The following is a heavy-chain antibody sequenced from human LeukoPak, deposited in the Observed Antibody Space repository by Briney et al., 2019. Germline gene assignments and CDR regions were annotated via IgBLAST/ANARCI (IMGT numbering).Heavy chain of an antibody. V-gene: IGHV4-39*07. D-gene: IGHD4-23*01. J-gene: IGHJ6*02. CDR3: AKVGGDFYYYGMDV. CDR1: GGSVSHTNYY. CDR2: VDYSGYM. Sequence: SETLSLTCSVSGGSVSHTNYYWGWIRQPPGKGLEWLGSVDYSGYMYQSPSHNSRVTISVDTSKNQFSLKMTSVTAADTAVYYCAKVGGDFYYYGMDVWGQGTTVTVSS.